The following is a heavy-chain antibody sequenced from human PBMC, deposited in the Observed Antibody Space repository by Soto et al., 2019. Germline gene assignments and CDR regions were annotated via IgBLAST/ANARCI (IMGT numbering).Heavy chain of an antibody. CDR3: ARDRQPDAIWTFDY. CDR1: GFTFSSYT. CDR2: LFSGGVST. J-gene: IGHJ4*02. V-gene: IGHV3-23*03. Sequence: GGSLSLSCAASGFTFSSYTMGWVRLAPGKGLEWVASLFSGGVSTRYADSVTGRFTISRDNSKNMLYLQMNSLGVDDTAVYYCARDRQPDAIWTFDYWGRGILVTVSS. D-gene: IGHD2-8*01.